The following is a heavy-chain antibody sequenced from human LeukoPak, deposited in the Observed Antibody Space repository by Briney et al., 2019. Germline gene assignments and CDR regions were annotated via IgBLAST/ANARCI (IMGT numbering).Heavy chain of an antibody. CDR3: ARDYCTSTSCNICYFDY. CDR1: GFTVSSNY. D-gene: IGHD2-2*02. CDR2: IYSGGST. J-gene: IGHJ4*02. V-gene: IGHV3-53*01. Sequence: PGGSLRLSCAASGFTVSSNYMSWVRQAPGKGLEWVSVIYSGGSTYYADSVKGRFTISRDNSKNTLYLQMNSLRAEDTAVYYCARDYCTSTSCNICYFDYWGQGTLVTVSS.